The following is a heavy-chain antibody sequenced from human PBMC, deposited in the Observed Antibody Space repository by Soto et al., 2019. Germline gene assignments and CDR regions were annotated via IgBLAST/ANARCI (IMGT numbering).Heavy chain of an antibody. Sequence: SETLSLTCTVSGGSISSGDYYWSWIRQPPGKGLEWIGYIYYSGSTYYNPSLKSRVTISVDTSKNQFSLKLSSVTAADTAVYYCARGDHGSGSYDYWGQGTLVTVSS. D-gene: IGHD3-10*01. J-gene: IGHJ4*02. CDR2: IYYSGST. CDR3: ARGDHGSGSYDY. V-gene: IGHV4-30-4*01. CDR1: GGSISSGDYY.